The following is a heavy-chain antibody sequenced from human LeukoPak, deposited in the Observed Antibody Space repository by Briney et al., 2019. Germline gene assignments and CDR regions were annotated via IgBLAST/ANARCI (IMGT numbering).Heavy chain of an antibody. D-gene: IGHD3-9*01. CDR3: ARGGRSTYFDWSQDY. J-gene: IGHJ4*02. CDR1: GYTFSVYS. Sequence: GGSLRLSCAASGYTFSVYSMNCVRDAPGEGLEWVSPISSSSSYIYNAESVKGRFTIYRDNARNSLYLQMNSLRAEDTAVYYCARGGRSTYFDWSQDYWGQGTLVTVSS. V-gene: IGHV3-21*01. CDR2: ISSSSSYI.